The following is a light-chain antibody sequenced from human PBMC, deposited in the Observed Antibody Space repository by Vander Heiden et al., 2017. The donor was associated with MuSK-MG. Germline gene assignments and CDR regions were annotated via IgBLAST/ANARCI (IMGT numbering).Light chain of an antibody. J-gene: IGKJ1*01. V-gene: IGKV3-15*01. CDR2: GAS. Sequence: EIVMTQSPATLSVSPGERATLSCRASQSVSSNLAWYQQKPGQAPRLLIYGASTRATGIPARFSGSGSGTEFTLTISSLQSEDFAVYYCQQYKNWPQTFGQGTKVXIK. CDR3: QQYKNWPQT. CDR1: QSVSSN.